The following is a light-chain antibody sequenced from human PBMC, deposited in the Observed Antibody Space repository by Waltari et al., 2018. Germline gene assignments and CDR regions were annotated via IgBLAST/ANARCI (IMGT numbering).Light chain of an antibody. CDR3: CSYASGSTII. CDR1: SNDVGSYTL. CDR2: EGS. J-gene: IGLJ2*01. V-gene: IGLV2-23*01. Sequence: QSALTHPASVSGSPGQSITISCTGTSNDVGSYTLVSWYQRHPGKAPELLIYEGSKRPSGVSNRFSGSKSGNTASLTISGLQAEDEADYFCCSYASGSTIIFGGGTKLTVL.